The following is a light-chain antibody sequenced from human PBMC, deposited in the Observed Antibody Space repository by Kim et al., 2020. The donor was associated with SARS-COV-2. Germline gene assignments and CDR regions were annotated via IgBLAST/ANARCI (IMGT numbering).Light chain of an antibody. V-gene: IGKV3-15*01. CDR3: QQYKKWPMYT. CDR1: QSIDIN. J-gene: IGKJ2*01. Sequence: VSPGERAALACRASQSIDINLAWYQQRPGQPPRLLIYDTSTRATGIPARFSGSGSGTDFTLTISSRQSEDIAVYYCQQYKKWPMYTFGQGTKLEI. CDR2: DTS.